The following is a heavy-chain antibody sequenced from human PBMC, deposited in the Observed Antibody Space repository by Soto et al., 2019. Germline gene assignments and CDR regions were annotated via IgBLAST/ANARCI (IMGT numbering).Heavy chain of an antibody. CDR1: GFTFDDFA. Sequence: EVHLVESGGGLVQPGRSLRLSCAASGFTFDDFAMHWVRQVPGKGLEWVSSISWNSGNIVYADSVKGLFTISRDSAKNSLYLQMNSLRTEDTALYYCAKGAVTSIFGYFDYWGQGTLVTVSS. V-gene: IGHV3-9*01. J-gene: IGHJ4*02. D-gene: IGHD3-3*01. CDR2: ISWNSGNI. CDR3: AKGAVTSIFGYFDY.